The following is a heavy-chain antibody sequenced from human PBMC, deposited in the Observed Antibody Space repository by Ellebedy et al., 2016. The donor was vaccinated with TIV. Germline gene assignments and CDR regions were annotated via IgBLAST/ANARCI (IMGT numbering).Heavy chain of an antibody. D-gene: IGHD1-26*01. J-gene: IGHJ6*02. CDR1: GFTFSDYY. V-gene: IGHV3-11*01. CDR2: ISSSGSTI. CDR3: AREAGWELLHYYYYGMDV. Sequence: GGSLRLXXAASGFTFSDYYMSWIRKAPGKGLEWVSYISSSGSTIYYADSVKGRFTISRDNAKNSLYLQMNSLRAEDTAVYYCAREAGWELLHYYYYGMDVWGQGTTVTVSS.